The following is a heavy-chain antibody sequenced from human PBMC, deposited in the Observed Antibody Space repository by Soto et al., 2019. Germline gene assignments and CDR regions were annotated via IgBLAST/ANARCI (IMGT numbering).Heavy chain of an antibody. V-gene: IGHV4-30-4*01. CDR2: IYYSGST. CDR3: ARYGPPPYFHYGMDX. J-gene: IGHJ6*02. Sequence: TLYLSCTVSGGSISSVDYYWSWIRQPPGKGLELVGYIYYSGSTYYNTSLKSRVTISVDTSKNHLSLKLSSVPAADTPVYYCARYGPPPYFHYGMDXSCQGTTVTVS. CDR1: GGSISSVDYY. D-gene: IGHD4-17*01.